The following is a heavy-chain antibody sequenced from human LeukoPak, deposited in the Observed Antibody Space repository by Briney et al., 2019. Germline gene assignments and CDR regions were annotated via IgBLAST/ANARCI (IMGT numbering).Heavy chain of an antibody. D-gene: IGHD3-22*01. CDR2: ISGRGDST. CDR3: ARDDRRNYYDSSGYRL. V-gene: IGHV3-23*01. J-gene: IGHJ4*02. CDR1: GLTFSSYG. Sequence: GGSLRLSCAASGLTFSSYGMNWVRQAPGKGLEWVSAISGRGDSTNYADSVKGRFTISRDNSKNTLYLQMNSLRAEDTAVYYCARDDRRNYYDSSGYRLWGQGTLVTVSS.